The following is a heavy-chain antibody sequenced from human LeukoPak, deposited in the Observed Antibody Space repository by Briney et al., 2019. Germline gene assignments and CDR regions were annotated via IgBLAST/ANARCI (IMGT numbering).Heavy chain of an antibody. V-gene: IGHV3-66*01. CDR1: GFTVSSNY. D-gene: IGHD1-26*01. CDR3: AKDLLVGATRNDY. Sequence: GGSLRLSCAASGFTVSSNYMSWVRQAPGKGLEWVSVIYSGGSTYYADSVKGRFTISRDNSKNTLYLQMNSLRAEDTAVYYCAKDLLVGATRNDYWGQGTLVTVSS. J-gene: IGHJ4*02. CDR2: IYSGGST.